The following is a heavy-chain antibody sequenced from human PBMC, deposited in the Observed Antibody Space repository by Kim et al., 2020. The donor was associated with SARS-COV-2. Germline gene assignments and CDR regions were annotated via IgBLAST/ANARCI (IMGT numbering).Heavy chain of an antibody. D-gene: IGHD3-9*01. CDR2: ISYDGSNK. J-gene: IGHJ4*01. CDR3: ESDFYDMLPGFYTTSYY. Sequence: GGSLRLSCAAYGFTFSSYAMHWVRQAPGRVLEWVAVISYDGSNKYYADSVKGRFTISRDNSKNTLYLQMNSLRAEDTAVYYCESDFYDMLPGFYTTSYY. CDR1: GFTFSSYA. V-gene: IGHV3-30-3*01.